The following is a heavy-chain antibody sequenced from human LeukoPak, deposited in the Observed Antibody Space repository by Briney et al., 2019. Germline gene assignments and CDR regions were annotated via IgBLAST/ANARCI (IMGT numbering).Heavy chain of an antibody. Sequence: SETLSLTCAVSGYSISSGYYWGWIRQPPGKGLEWIGSIYHSGSTYYNPSLKSRVTISVDTSKNQFSLKLSSVTAADTAVYYCARDTAMVTGDYWGQGTLVTVSS. CDR2: IYHSGST. V-gene: IGHV4-38-2*02. CDR1: GYSISSGYY. J-gene: IGHJ4*02. D-gene: IGHD5-18*01. CDR3: ARDTAMVTGDY.